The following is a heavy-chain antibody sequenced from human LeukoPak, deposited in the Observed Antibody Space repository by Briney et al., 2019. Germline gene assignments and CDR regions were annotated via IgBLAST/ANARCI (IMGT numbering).Heavy chain of an antibody. CDR3: ALMWY. D-gene: IGHD2-21*01. J-gene: IGHJ4*02. Sequence: TGGSLRLSCAASGFIFSGHYMDWVRQAPGKGLEWVGRIRNKANSYITEYAASVKGRFTISRDDSKNSLYLQMNSLKSEDTAVYYCALMWYWGQGTLVTVSS. CDR1: GFIFSGHY. V-gene: IGHV3-72*01. CDR2: IRNKANSYIT.